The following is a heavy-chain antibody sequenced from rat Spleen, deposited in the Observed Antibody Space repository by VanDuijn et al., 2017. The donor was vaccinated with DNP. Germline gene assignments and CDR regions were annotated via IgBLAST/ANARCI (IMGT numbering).Heavy chain of an antibody. V-gene: IGHV3-1*01. CDR2: ISYSGST. Sequence: EVQLQESGPGLVKPSQSLSLTCSVTGYSITSNYWGWIRKFPGNKMEWMGYISYSGSTSYNPSLKSRISITRDTSKNQFFLPVNSVTTEDXXTYYXARWXHYIGXXNWGQGTLVTVSS. CDR1: GYSITSNY. D-gene: IGHD1-11*01. J-gene: IGHJ3*01. CDR3: ARWXHYIGXXN.